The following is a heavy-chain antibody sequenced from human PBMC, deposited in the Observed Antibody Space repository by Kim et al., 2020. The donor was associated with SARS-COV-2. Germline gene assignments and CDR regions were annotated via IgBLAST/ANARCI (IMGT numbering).Heavy chain of an antibody. J-gene: IGHJ4*02. CDR1: GGSISSYY. D-gene: IGHD5-18*01. V-gene: IGHV4-59*01. CDR3: ARDGGYSYGFDY. Sequence: SETLSLTCTVSGGSISSYYWSWIRQPPGKGLEWIGYIYYSGSTNYNPSLKSRVTISVDTSKNQFSLKLSSVTAADTAVYYCARDGGYSYGFDYWGQGTLV. CDR2: IYYSGST.